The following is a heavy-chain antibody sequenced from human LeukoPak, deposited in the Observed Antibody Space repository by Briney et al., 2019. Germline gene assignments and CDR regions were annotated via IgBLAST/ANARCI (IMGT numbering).Heavy chain of an antibody. J-gene: IGHJ3*02. CDR3: ASIAVVVAANGSDAFDI. CDR1: GFTFSSYA. D-gene: IGHD2-15*01. Sequence: QPGRSLRLSCAASGFTFSSYAMHWVRQAPGKGLEWVAVISYDGSNKYYADSVKGRFTISRDNSKNTLYLQMNSLRAEDTAVYYCASIAVVVAANGSDAFDIWGQGTMVTVSS. CDR2: ISYDGSNK. V-gene: IGHV3-30-3*01.